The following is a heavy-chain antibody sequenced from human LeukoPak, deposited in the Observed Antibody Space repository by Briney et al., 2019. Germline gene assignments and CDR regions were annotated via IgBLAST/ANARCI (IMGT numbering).Heavy chain of an antibody. Sequence: SETLSLTCAVYGGSFSGYYWSWIRQPPGKGLEWIGYIYYSGSTNYNPSLKSRVTISVDTSKNQFSLKLSSVTPADTAVYYCARHWLDSGTPDRFDYWGQGTLVTVSS. V-gene: IGHV4-59*08. J-gene: IGHJ4*02. CDR2: IYYSGST. CDR3: ARHWLDSGTPDRFDY. D-gene: IGHD3-10*01. CDR1: GGSFSGYY.